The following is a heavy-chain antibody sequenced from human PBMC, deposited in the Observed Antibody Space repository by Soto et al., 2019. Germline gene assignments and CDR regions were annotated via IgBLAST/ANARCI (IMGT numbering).Heavy chain of an antibody. CDR1: GFTFSSYA. CDR3: ARGQRFLEWLLPQIFDY. V-gene: IGHV3-30-3*01. D-gene: IGHD3-3*01. CDR2: ISYDGSNK. Sequence: QVQLVESGGGVVQPGRSLRLSCAASGFTFSSYAMHWVRQAPGKGLEWVAVISYDGSNKYYADSVKGRFTISRDNSKNTLYLQMNRLRAEDTAVYYCARGQRFLEWLLPQIFDYWGQGTLVTVSS. J-gene: IGHJ4*02.